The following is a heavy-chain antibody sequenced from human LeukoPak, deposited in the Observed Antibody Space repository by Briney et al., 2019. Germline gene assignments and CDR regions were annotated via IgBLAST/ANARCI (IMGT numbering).Heavy chain of an antibody. CDR2: IYYSGST. J-gene: IGHJ4*01. V-gene: IGHV4-59*01. CDR3: ARATYPRDLFDY. Sequence: SETLSLTCTVSGGSISSYYWSWIRQPPGKGLEWIGYIYYSGSTNYNPSLKSRVTISVDTSKNQFSLKLSSVTAADTAVYYCARATYPRDLFDYWGQGTMVTVSS. D-gene: IGHD5-12*01. CDR1: GGSISSYY.